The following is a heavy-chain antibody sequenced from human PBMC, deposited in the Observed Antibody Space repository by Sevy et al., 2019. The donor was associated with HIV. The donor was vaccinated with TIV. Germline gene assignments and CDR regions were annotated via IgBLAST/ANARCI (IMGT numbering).Heavy chain of an antibody. CDR1: GASISSSGYY. CDR3: EGPTLTYRSGWHSFDY. Sequence: SETLSLTCTVSGASISSSGYYWGWIRQPPGKGLEWIASINFSGSTFYNLSLKSRVTISADTSKNQFSLKLRSVTAAETSIYYCEGPTLTYRSGWHSFDYWGQGTVVTVSS. CDR2: INFSGST. J-gene: IGHJ4*02. V-gene: IGHV4-39*01. D-gene: IGHD6-19*01.